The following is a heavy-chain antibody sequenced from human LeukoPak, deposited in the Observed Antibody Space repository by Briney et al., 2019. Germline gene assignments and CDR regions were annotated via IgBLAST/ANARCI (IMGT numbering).Heavy chain of an antibody. CDR1: GFTFSSYG. CDR2: IWYDGSNK. CDR3: ARVDTAKYYFDY. D-gene: IGHD5-18*01. Sequence: PGRSLRLSCAASGFTFSSYGMHWVRQASGKGLEWVAVIWYDGSNKYYADSVKGRFTISRDNSKNTLYLQMNSLRAEDTAVYYCARVDTAKYYFDYWGRGTLVTVSS. J-gene: IGHJ4*02. V-gene: IGHV3-33*01.